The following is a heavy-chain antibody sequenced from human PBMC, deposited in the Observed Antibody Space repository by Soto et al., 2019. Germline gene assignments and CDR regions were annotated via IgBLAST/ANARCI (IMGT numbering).Heavy chain of an antibody. CDR3: ARLGYCSSTSCPRHSYYGVDV. CDR2: IIPIFGTA. CDR1: GGTFSSYA. V-gene: IGHV1-69*06. J-gene: IGHJ6*02. Sequence: ASVKVSCKASGGTFSSYAISWVRQAPGQGLEWMGGIIPIFGTANYAQRFQGRVTITADKSTSTAYMELSSLRSEDTAVYYCARLGYCSSTSCPRHSYYGVDVWGQGTTVTVSS. D-gene: IGHD2-2*01.